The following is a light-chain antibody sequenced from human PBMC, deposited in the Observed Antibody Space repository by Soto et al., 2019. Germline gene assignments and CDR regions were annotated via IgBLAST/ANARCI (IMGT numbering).Light chain of an antibody. CDR2: GAS. V-gene: IGKV3-20*01. CDR1: QSINNSY. Sequence: EIVLTQSPGTLSLSPGERATLSCRASQSINNSYLAWYQQKRGQAPRLLIYGASRRASGIPDRFSGSGSGTDFTLTISSLEPEDFAIYYCQQYGGSPRTFGQGTKVEIK. J-gene: IGKJ1*01. CDR3: QQYGGSPRT.